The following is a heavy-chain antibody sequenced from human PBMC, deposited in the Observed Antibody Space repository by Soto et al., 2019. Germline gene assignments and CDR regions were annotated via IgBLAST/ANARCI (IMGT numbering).Heavy chain of an antibody. D-gene: IGHD3-10*01. CDR2: IIPILGIA. CDR3: ARGSYYYGSGSYSSFDY. V-gene: IGHV1-69*02. CDR1: GGTFSSYT. J-gene: IGHJ4*02. Sequence: KVSCKASGGTFSSYTISWVRQAPGQGLEWMGRIIPILGIANYAQKFQGRVTITADKSTSTAYMELSSLRSEDTAVYYCARGSYYYGSGSYSSFDYWGQGTLVTVSS.